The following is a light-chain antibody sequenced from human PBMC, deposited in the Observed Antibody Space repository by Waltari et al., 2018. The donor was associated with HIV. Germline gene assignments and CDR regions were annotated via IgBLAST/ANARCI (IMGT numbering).Light chain of an antibody. CDR3: VTWDDRLNGVM. CDR1: TSNIRSYS. V-gene: IGLV1-44*01. Sequence: SVLSQQPSASGAPGQRVTLSCSGSTSNIRSYSVNWYQQLPGTPPKVVMYRNDQRPSGVPDRFSGSKSGTSASLAISGLQSDDEGDYYCVTWDDRLNGVMFGGGTKLTVL. CDR2: RND. J-gene: IGLJ3*02.